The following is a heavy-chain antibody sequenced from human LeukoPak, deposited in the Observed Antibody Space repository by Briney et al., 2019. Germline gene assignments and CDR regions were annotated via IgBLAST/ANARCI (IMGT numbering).Heavy chain of an antibody. CDR3: ARADEREPASVPWFDP. J-gene: IGHJ5*02. CDR1: GGPISSGDYY. Sequence: SETLSLTCTVSGGPISSGDYYWSWIRQPPGKGLEWIGYIYYSGSTYYNPSLKSRVTISVDTSKNQFSLKLSSVTAADTAVYYCARADEREPASVPWFDPWGQGTLVTVSS. V-gene: IGHV4-30-4*08. D-gene: IGHD1-14*01. CDR2: IYYSGST.